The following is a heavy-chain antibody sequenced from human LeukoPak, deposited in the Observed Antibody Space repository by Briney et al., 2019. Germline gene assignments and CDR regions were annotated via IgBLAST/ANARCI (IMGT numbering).Heavy chain of an antibody. CDR3: ARSQRKDQLLFGYYFDY. J-gene: IGHJ4*02. CDR2: ISWNSDRT. V-gene: IGHV3-9*03. CDR1: GFTFDDYA. D-gene: IGHD2-2*01. Sequence: GRSLRLSCAASGFTFDDYARHWVRQAPGKGLEWVSGISWNSDRTGYADSVKGRFTISRDNAKNSLYLQMNSLRAEDMAFYYCARSQRKDQLLFGYYFDYWGQGALVAVSS.